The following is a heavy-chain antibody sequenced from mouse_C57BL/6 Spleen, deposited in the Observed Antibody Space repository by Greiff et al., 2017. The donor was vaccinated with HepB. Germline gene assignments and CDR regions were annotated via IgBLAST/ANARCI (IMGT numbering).Heavy chain of an antibody. D-gene: IGHD1-1*01. CDR1: GYAFSSYW. CDR3: ARSPITTVAFDY. CDR2: IYPGDGDT. V-gene: IGHV1-80*01. Sequence: VQLQKSGAELVKPGASVKISCKASGYAFSSYWMKWVKQRPGKGLEWIGQIYPGDGDTNYNGKFKGKATLTADKSSSTAYMQLSSLTSEDSAVYFCARSPITTVAFDYWGQGTTLTVSS. J-gene: IGHJ2*01.